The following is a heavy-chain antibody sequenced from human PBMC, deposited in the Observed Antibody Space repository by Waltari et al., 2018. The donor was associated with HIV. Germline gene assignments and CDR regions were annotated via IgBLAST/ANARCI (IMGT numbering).Heavy chain of an antibody. D-gene: IGHD1-26*01. CDR3: ARDNSGSNDY. Sequence: QVLLQESGAALAKPSETLSLTCTVAGGSCSSYYCSWIRQPPGKGLEWIGYIHYSGSTNYNPSLKSRVTISLDTSKNQFSLKLSSVTAADTAFYYCARDNSGSNDYWGQGTLVTVSS. J-gene: IGHJ4*02. V-gene: IGHV4-59*01. CDR2: IHYSGST. CDR1: GGSCSSYY.